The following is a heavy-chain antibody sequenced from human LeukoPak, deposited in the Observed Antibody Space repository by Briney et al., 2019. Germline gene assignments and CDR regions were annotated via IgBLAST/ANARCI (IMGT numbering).Heavy chain of an antibody. CDR2: TYYRSKWYN. CDR3: ARGRRAGSTIFGVAPSPYNWFDP. CDR1: GDSVSSNSAA. J-gene: IGHJ5*02. Sequence: SQTLSLTCAISGDSVSSNSAAWNWIRQSPSRGLEWLGRTYYRSKWYNDYAVSVKSRITINPDTSKNQFSLKLSSVTAADTAVYYCARGRRAGSTIFGVAPSPYNWFDPWGQGTLVTVSS. D-gene: IGHD3-3*01. V-gene: IGHV6-1*01.